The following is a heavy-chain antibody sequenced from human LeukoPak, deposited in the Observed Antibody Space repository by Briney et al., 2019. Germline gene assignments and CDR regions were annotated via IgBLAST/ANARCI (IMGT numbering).Heavy chain of an antibody. V-gene: IGHV5-51*01. CDR2: IYPGDCDT. J-gene: IGHJ3*01. CDR3: VRHQGGNYDSSGYPDAFDL. Sequence: GESLKISCKGSGYSFTNYWIGWVRQMPGKGLEWMGIIYPGDCDTIYSPSFEGQVTISADKSISTAYLQWSSLKASETAMYYCVRHQGGNYDSSGYPDAFDLWGQGTMVTVSS. D-gene: IGHD3-22*01. CDR1: GYSFTNYW.